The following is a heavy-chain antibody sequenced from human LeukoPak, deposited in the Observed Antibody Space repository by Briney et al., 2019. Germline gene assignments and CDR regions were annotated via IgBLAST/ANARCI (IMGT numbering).Heavy chain of an antibody. CDR1: GGSFSGYY. CDR3: ARGVVVISENWFDP. J-gene: IGHJ5*02. Sequence: ASETLSLTCAVYGGSFSGYYWSWIRQPPGKGLEWIGEINHSGSTNYNPSLKSRVTISVDTSKNQFSLKLSSVTAADTAVYYCARGVVVISENWFDPWGQGTLVTVSS. D-gene: IGHD3-22*01. CDR2: INHSGST. V-gene: IGHV4-34*01.